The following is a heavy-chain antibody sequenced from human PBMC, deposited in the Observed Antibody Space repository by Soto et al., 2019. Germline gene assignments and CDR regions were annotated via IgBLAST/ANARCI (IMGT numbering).Heavy chain of an antibody. CDR3: ARSLTGIVVVSLDI. CDR2: INVGHGKT. J-gene: IGHJ3*02. V-gene: IGHV1-3*01. CDR1: GYTFTRYN. Sequence: ASVKVSCKTPGYTFTRYNIHWVRQAPGQRLEWMGWINVGHGKTRYAQKFQGRVTITADKSTSTAYMELSSLRSEDTAVYYCARSLTGIVVVSLDIWGQGTMVTVSS. D-gene: IGHD2-15*01.